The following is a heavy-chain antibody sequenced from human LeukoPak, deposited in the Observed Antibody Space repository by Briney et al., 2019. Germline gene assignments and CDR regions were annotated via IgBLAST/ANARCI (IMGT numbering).Heavy chain of an antibody. CDR2: IRGKAHGATT. Sequence: PGGSLRLSCSASGFTFGDYAMNWVRQAPGKGLEWVGFIRGKAHGATTQDAASVRGRFTISRDDSKSLVYLQMNSLKVEDTAVYYCTRRDYDILTGKDCFDYWGQGTLVTVSS. J-gene: IGHJ4*02. CDR1: GFTFGDYA. V-gene: IGHV3-49*04. CDR3: TRRDYDILTGKDCFDY. D-gene: IGHD3-9*01.